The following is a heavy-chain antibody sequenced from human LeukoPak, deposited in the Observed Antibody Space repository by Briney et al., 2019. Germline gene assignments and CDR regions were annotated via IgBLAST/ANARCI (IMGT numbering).Heavy chain of an antibody. J-gene: IGHJ6*02. CDR2: IYYSGST. CDR3: ARDRFKVTFGGVIVRPSYGMDV. V-gene: IGHV4-39*07. D-gene: IGHD3-16*02. Sequence: SETLSLTCTVSGGSISSSSYYWGWIRQPPGKGLEWIGSIYYSGSTYYNPSLKSRVTISVDTSKNQFSLKLSSVTAADTAVYYCARDRFKVTFGGVIVRPSYGMDVWAKGPRSPSP. CDR1: GGSISSSSYY.